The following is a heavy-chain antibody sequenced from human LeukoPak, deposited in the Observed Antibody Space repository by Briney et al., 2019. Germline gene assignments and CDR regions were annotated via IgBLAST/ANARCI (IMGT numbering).Heavy chain of an antibody. Sequence: ASVKVSCKASGYTFTNYAMNWVRQAPGQGLEWMGWISAYNGNTNYAQKVQGRVTMTTDTSTSTAYMELRSLRSDDTAVYYCAYGSGSYYKSTIRFDPWGQGTLVTVSS. CDR1: GYTFTNYA. D-gene: IGHD3-10*01. CDR2: ISAYNGNT. J-gene: IGHJ5*02. V-gene: IGHV1-18*01. CDR3: AYGSGSYYKSTIRFDP.